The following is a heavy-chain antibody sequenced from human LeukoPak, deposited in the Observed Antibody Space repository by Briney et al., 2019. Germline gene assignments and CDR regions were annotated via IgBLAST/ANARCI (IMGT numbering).Heavy chain of an antibody. D-gene: IGHD6-19*01. V-gene: IGHV3-21*01. CDR1: GFTFNSYS. Sequence: GGSLRLSCAASGFTFNSYSMNWFRQAPGKGLEWVSSISSSSRFIYYADSVKGRFTISRDNSKNTLYLQMNSLRAEDTAVYYCAKDKGVAAVAGTEFDYWGQGTLVTVSS. J-gene: IGHJ4*02. CDR3: AKDKGVAAVAGTEFDY. CDR2: ISSSSRFI.